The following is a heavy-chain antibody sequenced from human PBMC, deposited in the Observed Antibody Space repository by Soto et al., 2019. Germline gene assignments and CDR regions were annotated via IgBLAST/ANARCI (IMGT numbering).Heavy chain of an antibody. D-gene: IGHD2-15*01. CDR2: ISGSGGST. CDR3: ALTERQDCSGGSCSITPFDY. Sequence: GGSLRLSCAASGFTFSSYAMSWVRQAPGKGLEWVSAISGSGGSTYYADSVKGRFTISRDNSKNTLYLQMNSLRAEDTAVYYCALTERQDCSGGSCSITPFDYWGQGTLVTVSS. J-gene: IGHJ4*02. V-gene: IGHV3-23*01. CDR1: GFTFSSYA.